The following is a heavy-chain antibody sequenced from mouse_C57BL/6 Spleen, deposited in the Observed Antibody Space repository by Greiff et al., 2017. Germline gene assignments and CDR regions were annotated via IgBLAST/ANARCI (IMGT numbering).Heavy chain of an antibody. Sequence: EVMLVESGGGLVKPGGSLKLSCAASGFTFSDYGMHWVRQAPEKGLEWVAYISSGSSTIYYADTVKGRFTISRDNAKNTLFLRMTSLRSEDTAMYYCATLLSHAMDYWGQGTSVTVSS. CDR2: ISSGSSTI. D-gene: IGHD2-10*01. V-gene: IGHV5-17*01. J-gene: IGHJ4*01. CDR1: GFTFSDYG. CDR3: ATLLSHAMDY.